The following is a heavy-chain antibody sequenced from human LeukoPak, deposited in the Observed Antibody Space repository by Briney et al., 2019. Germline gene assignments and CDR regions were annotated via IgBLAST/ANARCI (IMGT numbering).Heavy chain of an antibody. CDR2: INQGGSEK. Sequence: GGSLRLSCAASGFIFSSYGMGWVRQAPGKGLEWVSTINQGGSEKYYVDSVKGRFTISRNNSKNTLYLQMDSLRAEDTAVYYCARSGPYYFDYWGQGTLVTVSS. CDR1: GFIFSSYG. J-gene: IGHJ4*02. D-gene: IGHD3-10*01. CDR3: ARSGPYYFDY. V-gene: IGHV3-7*03.